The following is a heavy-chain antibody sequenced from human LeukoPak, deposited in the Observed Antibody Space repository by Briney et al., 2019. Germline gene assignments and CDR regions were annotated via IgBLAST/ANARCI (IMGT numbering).Heavy chain of an antibody. CDR2: IYHSGST. V-gene: IGHV4-30-2*01. D-gene: IGHD3-22*01. Sequence: TFGDYAMSWFRQPPGKGLEWIGYIYHSGSTYYNPSLKSRVTISVDRSKNQFSLKLSSVTAADTAVYYCRIVVIPRGFDYWGQGTLVTVSS. CDR1: TFGDYA. J-gene: IGHJ4*02. CDR3: RIVVIPRGFDY.